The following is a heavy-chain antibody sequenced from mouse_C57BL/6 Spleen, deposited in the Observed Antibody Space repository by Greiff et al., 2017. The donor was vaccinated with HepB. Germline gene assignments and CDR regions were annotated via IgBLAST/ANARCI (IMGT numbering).Heavy chain of an antibody. V-gene: IGHV1-26*01. J-gene: IGHJ1*03. Sequence: VQLQQSGPELVKPGASVKISCKASGYTFTDYYMNWVKQSHGKSLEWIGDINPNNGGTSYNQKFKGKATLTVDKSSSTAYMELRSLTSEDSAVYYCARAYYDYDDGYFDVWGTGTTVTVSS. CDR3: ARAYYDYDDGYFDV. CDR2: INPNNGGT. CDR1: GYTFTDYY. D-gene: IGHD2-4*01.